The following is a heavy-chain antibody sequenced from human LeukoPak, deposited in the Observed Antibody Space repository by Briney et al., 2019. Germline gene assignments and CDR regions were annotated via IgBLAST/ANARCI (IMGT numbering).Heavy chain of an antibody. V-gene: IGHV4-39*01. CDR3: ARRNVLLWFGESQGAFDI. D-gene: IGHD3-10*01. Sequence: PSETLSLTCTVSGGSISSSSSRFYWGWIRQPPGKGLEWIGNIYYTGSTYYNPSLKSRVTISVDTSKNQFSLKLSSVTAADTAVYYCARRNVLLWFGESQGAFDIWGQGTMVTVSS. CDR1: GGSISSSSSRFY. CDR2: IYYTGST. J-gene: IGHJ3*02.